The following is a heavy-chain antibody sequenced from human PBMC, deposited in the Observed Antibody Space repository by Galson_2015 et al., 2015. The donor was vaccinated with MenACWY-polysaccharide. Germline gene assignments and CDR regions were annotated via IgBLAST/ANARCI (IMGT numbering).Heavy chain of an antibody. Sequence: SLRLSCAASGFTFSNHWMHWVRQAPGEGRVWVSRINPDATIINYAESVKGRFAISRDNARDTLYLEMDSLRAEGTGVDFFARDRGDAVVIYGPTLVDSWGQGVLVTVSS. CDR2: INPDATII. J-gene: IGHJ4*02. CDR3: ARDRGDAVVIYGPTLVDS. CDR1: GFTFSNHW. V-gene: IGHV3-74*01. D-gene: IGHD3-22*01.